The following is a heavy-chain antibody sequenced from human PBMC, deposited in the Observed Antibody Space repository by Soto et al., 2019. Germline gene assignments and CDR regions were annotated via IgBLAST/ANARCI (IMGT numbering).Heavy chain of an antibody. D-gene: IGHD1-26*01. CDR2: MNPNSGNT. V-gene: IGHV1-8*01. Sequence: ASVKVSCKASGYTFTSYDINWVRQATGQGLEWMGWMNPNSGNTGYAQKLQGRVTMTTDTSTSTAYMELRSLRAEDTAVYYCAKDGRYLKKTYYFDYWGQGTLVTVSS. J-gene: IGHJ4*02. CDR3: AKDGRYLKKTYYFDY. CDR1: GYTFTSYD.